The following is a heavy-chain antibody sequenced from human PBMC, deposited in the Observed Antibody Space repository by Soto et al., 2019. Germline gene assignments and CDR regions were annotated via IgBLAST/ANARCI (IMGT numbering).Heavy chain of an antibody. J-gene: IGHJ4*02. D-gene: IGHD3-10*01. CDR1: GFTFSSYA. V-gene: IGHV3-23*01. CDR2: ISGSGGST. CDR3: AKDRGKITRVRGVIDY. Sequence: EVQLLESGGGLVQPGGSLRLSCAASGFTFSSYAMSWVRQAPGKGLEWVSAISGSGGSTYYADSVKGRFTISRDNSKNTLYLQMNSLRAEDTAVYYCAKDRGKITRVRGVIDYWGQGTLVTVSS.